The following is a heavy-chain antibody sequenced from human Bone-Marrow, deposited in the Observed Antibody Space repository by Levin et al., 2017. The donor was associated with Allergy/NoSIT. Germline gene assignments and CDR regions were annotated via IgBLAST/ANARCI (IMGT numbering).Heavy chain of an antibody. CDR1: GFTFSSYG. V-gene: IGHV3-30*18. D-gene: IGHD6-19*01. CDR3: AKDLQWQLLGPRWYYYYGMDV. J-gene: IGHJ6*02. CDR2: ISYDGSNK. Sequence: PGGSLRLSCAASGFTFSSYGMHWVRQAPGKGLEWVAVISYDGSNKYYADSVKGRFTISRDNSKNTLYLQMNSLRAEDTAVYYCAKDLQWQLLGPRWYYYYGMDVWGQGTTVTVSS.